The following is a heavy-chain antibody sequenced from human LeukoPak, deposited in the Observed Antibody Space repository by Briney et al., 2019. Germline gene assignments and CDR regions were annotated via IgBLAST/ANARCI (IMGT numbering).Heavy chain of an antibody. CDR1: GGTFSSYG. D-gene: IGHD4-17*01. J-gene: IGHJ6*02. CDR3: ARMTRSMTTMSYYYGMDV. Sequence: SVKVSCKASGGTFSSYGINWLRQAPGQGLERMGGIIPIFGTTNCAQKFQGRVTITADESTSTAYMELSSLRSEDTAVYYCARMTRSMTTMSYYYGMDVWGQGTTVTVSS. V-gene: IGHV1-69*13. CDR2: IIPIFGTT.